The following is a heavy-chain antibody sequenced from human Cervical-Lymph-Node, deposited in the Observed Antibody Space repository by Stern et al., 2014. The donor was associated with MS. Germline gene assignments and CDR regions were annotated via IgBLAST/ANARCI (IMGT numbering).Heavy chain of an antibody. D-gene: IGHD6-19*01. J-gene: IGHJ4*02. Sequence: VQLVESGDEVKKPGASVKVSCKASGYTFNKYAIHWVRQAPGQRLEWMGWINTATGNAEYSRKFQGRVTITRDTSASTAHMELSSLRSDDTAVYYCAKDSGSGWYRFDYGGQGTLVTVSS. CDR3: AKDSGSGWYRFDY. V-gene: IGHV1-3*04. CDR1: GYTFNKYA. CDR2: INTATGNA.